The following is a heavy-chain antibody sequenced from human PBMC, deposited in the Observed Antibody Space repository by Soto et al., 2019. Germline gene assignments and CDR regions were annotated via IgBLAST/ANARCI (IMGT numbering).Heavy chain of an antibody. Sequence: ASETLSLTCTVSGGSISSTSYKWGWIRQPPGKGLEWIGSISYSGSTYYNPSLKSRVTMSVDTSKNQFSLKLSSVTAADTAVYYCARPQYSGHDPLDYWGQGALVTVSS. CDR1: GGSISSTSYK. J-gene: IGHJ4*02. CDR2: ISYSGST. V-gene: IGHV4-39*01. CDR3: ARPQYSGHDPLDY. D-gene: IGHD1-26*01.